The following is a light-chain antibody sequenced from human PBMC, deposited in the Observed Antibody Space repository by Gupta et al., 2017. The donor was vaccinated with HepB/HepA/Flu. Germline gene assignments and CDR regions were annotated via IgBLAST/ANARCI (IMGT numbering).Light chain of an antibody. CDR2: GAS. CDR3: QQYNNWPPIT. J-gene: IGKJ5*01. V-gene: IGKV3-15*01. CDR1: QSVSSN. Sequence: EIVMTQSPVTLSVSPGERATLSCRASQSVSSNLDWYQQKPGQAPSLLIYGASTRATGIPAKFSGSGSGTEFTLTISSLQYEDFAVYYCQQYNNWPPITFGQGTRVEIK.